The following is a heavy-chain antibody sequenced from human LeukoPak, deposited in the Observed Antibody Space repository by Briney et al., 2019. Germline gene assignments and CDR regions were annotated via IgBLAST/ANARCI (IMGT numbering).Heavy chain of an antibody. CDR3: VKEAHRVVRPLFDF. CDR1: GVIFSEYA. CDR2: IGAADLGT. Sequence: GGSLRLSCAASGVIFSEYAVSWVRQTPEKRLEWVSGIGAADLGTYYADSVKGRFTMSRDISKSTLYLQMNSLRAEDTAVYYCVKEAHRVVRPLFDFWGRGTLVIVSS. V-gene: IGHV3-23*01. J-gene: IGHJ4*02.